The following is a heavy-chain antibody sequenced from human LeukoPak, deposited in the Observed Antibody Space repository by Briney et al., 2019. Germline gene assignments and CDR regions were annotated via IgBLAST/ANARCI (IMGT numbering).Heavy chain of an antibody. J-gene: IGHJ6*03. Sequence: GGSLRLSCVASGFSFSHYSMNWIRQTPGGVLEWLSSISTSSSYIYYADSVKGRFTISRDNSKNSLYLQMNSPRAEDTAVYYCARSGSSGNYYYYYMDVWGKGTTVTVSS. V-gene: IGHV3-21*01. CDR3: ARSGSSGNYYYYYMDV. CDR2: ISTSSSYI. CDR1: GFSFSHYS. D-gene: IGHD1-26*01.